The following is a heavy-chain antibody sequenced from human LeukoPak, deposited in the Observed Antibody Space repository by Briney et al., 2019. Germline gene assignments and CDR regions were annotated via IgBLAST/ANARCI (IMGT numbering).Heavy chain of an antibody. CDR2: IVVGSGNT. J-gene: IGHJ5*02. CDR3: AADDVQRGSYPNWFDP. D-gene: IGHD1-26*01. CDR1: RFTFTSSA. Sequence: SVKVSCKTSRFTFTSSAVQWVLQPRGQRLEWIGWIVVGSGNTNYAQKFQERVTITRDMSTSTAYMELSSLRSEDTAVYYCAADDVQRGSYPNWFDPWGQGTLVTVSS. V-gene: IGHV1-58*01.